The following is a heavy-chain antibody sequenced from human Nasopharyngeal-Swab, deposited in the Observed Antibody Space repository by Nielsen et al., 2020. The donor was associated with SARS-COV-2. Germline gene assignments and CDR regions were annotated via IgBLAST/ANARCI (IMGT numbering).Heavy chain of an antibody. Sequence: SETLSLTCTVSAVSTTSQYWSWIRQPPGKGLEWIGYISHNSGTSYNPSLKSRVTMFMDTSKNQFSLRLRSVTAADTAVYYCAKEGATGWFDPWGQGTLVTVSS. V-gene: IGHV4-59*11. CDR3: AKEGATGWFDP. CDR1: AVSTTSQY. CDR2: ISHNSGT. J-gene: IGHJ5*02.